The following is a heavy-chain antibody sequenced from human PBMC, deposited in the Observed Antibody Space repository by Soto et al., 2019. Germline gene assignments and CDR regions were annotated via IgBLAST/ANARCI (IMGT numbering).Heavy chain of an antibody. CDR3: ATRTRTRSGVQGYRRPFEP. CDR1: GYTLTELS. D-gene: IGHD3-16*02. J-gene: IGHJ5*02. CDR2: FDPEDGET. Sequence: ASVKVYCPVSGYTLTELSMHWVRQAPGKGLEWMGGFDPEDGETIYAQKFQGRVTMTEDTSTDTAYMELSSLRSEDTAVYYCATRTRTRSGVQGYRRPFEPWGQRTLVTVAT. V-gene: IGHV1-24*01.